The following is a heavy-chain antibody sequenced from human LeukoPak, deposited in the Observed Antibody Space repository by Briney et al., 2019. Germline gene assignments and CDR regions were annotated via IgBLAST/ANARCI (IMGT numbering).Heavy chain of an antibody. D-gene: IGHD6-13*01. J-gene: IGHJ4*02. CDR1: GFTFSSYS. Sequence: GGSLRVSCAASGFTFSSYSMNWVRQAPGKGLEWVSSISSSSSYIYYADSVKGRFTISRDNAKNSLYLQMNSLRAEDTAVYYCARDVAPLYSSSWYYPDYWGQGTLVTVSS. V-gene: IGHV3-21*01. CDR3: ARDVAPLYSSSWYYPDY. CDR2: ISSSSSYI.